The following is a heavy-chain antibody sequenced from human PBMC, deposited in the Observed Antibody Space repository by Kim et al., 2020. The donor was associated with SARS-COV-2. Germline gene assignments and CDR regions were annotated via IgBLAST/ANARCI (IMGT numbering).Heavy chain of an antibody. D-gene: IGHD4-17*01. V-gene: IGHV1-2*02. Sequence: NYAQKFQGRVALTRDTSISAAYMEWDSLTSDDTALYFCARGASGSYGAYDHWGQGTLVTVSS. J-gene: IGHJ4*02. CDR3: ARGASGSYGAYDH.